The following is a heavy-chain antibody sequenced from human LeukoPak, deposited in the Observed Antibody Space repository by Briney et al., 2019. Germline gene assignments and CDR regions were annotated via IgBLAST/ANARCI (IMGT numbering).Heavy chain of an antibody. CDR1: GFTFGSYG. Sequence: QPGRSLRLSCAASGFTFGSYGMHWVRQAPGKGLEWVAVIWHDGSNTFYADSVKGRFTISRDNSKNTLYLQMNSLRAEDTAVYYCARDGVNCSGAGCYSFFAFDIWGQGTMATVSS. V-gene: IGHV3-33*01. CDR3: ARDGVNCSGAGCYSFFAFDI. CDR2: IWHDGSNT. J-gene: IGHJ3*02. D-gene: IGHD2-15*01.